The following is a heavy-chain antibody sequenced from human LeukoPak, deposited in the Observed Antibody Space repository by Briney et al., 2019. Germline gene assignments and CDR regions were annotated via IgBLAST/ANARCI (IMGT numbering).Heavy chain of an antibody. CDR1: GGSISSSSYY. CDR2: IYYSGST. J-gene: IGHJ4*02. CDR3: ARQTSVLSYFDY. Sequence: SETLSLTCTVSGGSISSSSYYWGWIRQPPGKGLEWIGSIYYSGSTYYNPSLKSRVTISVDTSKNQFSLKLSSVTAADTAVYYCARQTSVLSYFDYWGQGTLVTVSS. V-gene: IGHV4-39*01.